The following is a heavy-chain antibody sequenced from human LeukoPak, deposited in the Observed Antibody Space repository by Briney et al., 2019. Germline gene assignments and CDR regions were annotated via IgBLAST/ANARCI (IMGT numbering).Heavy chain of an antibody. CDR3: ARELVAATAEDY. D-gene: IGHD2-15*01. CDR2: INEDGSEK. CDR1: GFTFSSFW. V-gene: IGHV3-7*01. Sequence: GGSLRLSCAASGFTFSSFWMSWFRQAPGKGLEYMADINEDGSEKHYVDSVKGRFTISRDNAKNSLYLQMNSLRAEDTAVYYCARELVAATAEDYWGQGTLVTVSS. J-gene: IGHJ4*02.